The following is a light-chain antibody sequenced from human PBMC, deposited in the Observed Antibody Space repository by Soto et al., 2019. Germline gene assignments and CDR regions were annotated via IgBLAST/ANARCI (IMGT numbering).Light chain of an antibody. J-gene: IGKJ1*01. V-gene: IGKV3-15*01. CDR3: QQYNNWPPWT. CDR1: QSVSSN. Sequence: EMVMTQSPATLSVSPGERATLSCRASQSVSSNLAWYQQKPGQAPRLLIYGASTRAIGIPARFSGSGSGTEFTLTISSLQSEDFAVYYCQQYNNWPPWTFGQGTKVEIK. CDR2: GAS.